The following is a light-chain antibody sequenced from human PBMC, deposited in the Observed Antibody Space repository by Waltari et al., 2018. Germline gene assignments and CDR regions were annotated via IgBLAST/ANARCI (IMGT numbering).Light chain of an antibody. CDR3: QSYDNSLTTWV. CDR1: SSNLGANFD. Sequence: QSVLTQPPSVSGAPGQRVTISCAGRSSNLGANFDVQWYQQVPGTAPNLLIHGNTNRPSGVPGRFSGSKSGTSASLAITGLQPEDEADYYCQSYDNSLTTWVFGGGTTLTVL. V-gene: IGLV1-40*01. J-gene: IGLJ3*02. CDR2: GNT.